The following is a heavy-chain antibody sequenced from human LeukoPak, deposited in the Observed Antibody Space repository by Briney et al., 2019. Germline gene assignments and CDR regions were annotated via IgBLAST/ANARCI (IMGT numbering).Heavy chain of an antibody. CDR1: GYTFTSYY. CDR2: INPSGGST. V-gene: IGHV1-46*01. Sequence: GASVKVSCKASGYTFTSYYMHWVRQASGQGLEWMGIINPSGGSTKYAQKFQGRVTMTRDTSTSTVYMELSSLRSEDTAMYYCVRVGLYYGSGSYEDYWGQGTLVTVSS. D-gene: IGHD3-10*01. CDR3: VRVGLYYGSGSYEDY. J-gene: IGHJ4*02.